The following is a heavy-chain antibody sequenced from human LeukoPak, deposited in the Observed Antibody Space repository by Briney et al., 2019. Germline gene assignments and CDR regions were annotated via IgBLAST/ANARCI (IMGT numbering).Heavy chain of an antibody. CDR3: AKDIYYGDQLGAYY. CDR1: GFTFSSYG. CDR2: IRYDGSNK. V-gene: IGHV3-30*02. D-gene: IGHD4-17*01. Sequence: GGSLRLSFAASGFTFSSYGRHWAPQAPGKGLEWVAFIRYDGSNKYYADSVKCRFTISRDNSKNTLYLQMNSLRAEDTAVYYCAKDIYYGDQLGAYYWGQGTLVTVSS. J-gene: IGHJ4*02.